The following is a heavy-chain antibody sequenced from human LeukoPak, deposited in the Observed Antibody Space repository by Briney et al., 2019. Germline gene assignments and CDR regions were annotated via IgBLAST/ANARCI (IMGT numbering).Heavy chain of an antibody. CDR2: FYYSGST. D-gene: IGHD6-13*01. V-gene: IGHV4-59*08. J-gene: IGHJ3*01. CDR1: GGSFSGYY. Sequence: SETLSLTCAVYGGSFSGYYWSWIRQPPGKGLEWIGYFYYSGSTNYNPSLKSRVTISLDTSKNQFSLKLSSVTAADTAVYYCARHDGSSWYYAFDVWGQGTMVTVSS. CDR3: ARHDGSSWYYAFDV.